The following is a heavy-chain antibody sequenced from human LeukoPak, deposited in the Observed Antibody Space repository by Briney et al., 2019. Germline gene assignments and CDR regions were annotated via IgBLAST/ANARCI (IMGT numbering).Heavy chain of an antibody. CDR1: GFTFSDYY. CDR2: ISRSGSTI. V-gene: IGHV3-11*01. J-gene: IGHJ4*02. CDR3: ARGYYDSSVPADY. D-gene: IGHD3-22*01. Sequence: GGSLRLSCAASGFTFSDYYMSWIRQAPGKGLEWVAYISRSGSTIYYADSVKGGFTIARDNAKNSLYLQRNSLRAGDTAVYYCARGYYDSSVPADYWGQGTLVTVSS.